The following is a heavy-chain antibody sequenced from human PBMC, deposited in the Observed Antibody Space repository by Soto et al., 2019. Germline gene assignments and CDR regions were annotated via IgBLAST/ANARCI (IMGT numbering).Heavy chain of an antibody. V-gene: IGHV3-64D*08. CDR2: IRSDGSST. CDR1: GFTFRNYI. CDR3: VKALTLVADGVY. J-gene: IGHJ4*02. Sequence: GGSLRLSCSASGFTFRNYIMQWVRQAPGKGLEYVSSIRSDGSSTYYADSVKGRFTISRDNSKNTLYLQMSSLRADDTAVYYCVKALTLVADGVYWGQGTLVTVSS. D-gene: IGHD3-10*01.